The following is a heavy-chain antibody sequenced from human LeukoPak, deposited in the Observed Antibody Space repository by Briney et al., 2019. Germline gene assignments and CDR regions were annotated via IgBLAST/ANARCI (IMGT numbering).Heavy chain of an antibody. CDR2: ISAYNGNT. CDR3: ARVEYYDSSGYGFDY. J-gene: IGHJ4*02. Sequence: ASVKVSCTVSGYTFTSYGISWVRQAPGQGLEWMGWISAYNGNTNYAQKLQGRVTMTTDTSTSTAYMELRSLRSDDTAVYYCARVEYYDSSGYGFDYWGQGTLVTVSS. V-gene: IGHV1-18*04. D-gene: IGHD3-22*01. CDR1: GYTFTSYG.